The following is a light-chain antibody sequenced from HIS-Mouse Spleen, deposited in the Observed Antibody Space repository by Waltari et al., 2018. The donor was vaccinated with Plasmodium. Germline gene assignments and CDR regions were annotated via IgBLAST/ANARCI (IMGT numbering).Light chain of an antibody. CDR3: MIWHSSAWV. V-gene: IGLV5-45*03. CDR1: SGINVGTYR. CDR2: YKSDSDK. Sequence: QAVLTQPSSLSASPGASASLTCTLRSGINVGTYRISLYQQKPGSPPQYLRRYKSDSDKQQGSGVPSRFSGSKDASANAGILLISGLQSEDEADYYCMIWHSSAWVFGGGTKLTVL. J-gene: IGLJ3*02.